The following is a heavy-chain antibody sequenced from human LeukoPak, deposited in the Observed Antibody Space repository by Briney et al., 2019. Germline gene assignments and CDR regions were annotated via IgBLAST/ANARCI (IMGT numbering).Heavy chain of an antibody. V-gene: IGHV1-69*01. CDR2: IIPIFGTA. Sequence: SSVKVSCKAPGGTFSSYAISWVRQAPGQGLEWMGGIIPIFGTANCAQKFQGRVTITADESTSTAYMELSSLRSEDTAVYYCARDGGSSGWYFCAYWGQGTQVTVSS. CDR3: ARDGGSSGWYFCAY. CDR1: GGTFSSYA. D-gene: IGHD6-19*01. J-gene: IGHJ4*02.